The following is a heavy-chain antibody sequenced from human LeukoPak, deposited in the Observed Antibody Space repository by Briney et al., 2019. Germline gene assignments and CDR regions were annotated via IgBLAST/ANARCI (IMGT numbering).Heavy chain of an antibody. CDR2: INPNSGGT. Sequence: GASVKVSCKASGYTFTGYYMHWVQQAPGQGLEWMGWINPNSGGTNYAQKFQGRVTMTRDTSISTAYMELSRLRSDDTAVYYCAESGGGSSSWYLSPGVWGQGTLVTVSS. CDR3: AESGGGSSSWYLSPGV. CDR1: GYTFTGYY. J-gene: IGHJ4*02. V-gene: IGHV1-2*02. D-gene: IGHD6-13*01.